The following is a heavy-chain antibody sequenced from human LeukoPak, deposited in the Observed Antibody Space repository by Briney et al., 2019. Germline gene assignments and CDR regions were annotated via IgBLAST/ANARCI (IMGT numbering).Heavy chain of an antibody. Sequence: GGSLRISCAASGLTFSDFWMQWVRQPPGKGLVWVALVKGDGRTTIYADSVKGRFTNSRDNAKNTLYLQMNSLRADDSGVYYCATGHSYGYDYWGQGVLVTVSS. V-gene: IGHV3-74*01. CDR3: ATGHSYGYDY. D-gene: IGHD5-18*01. CDR2: VKGDGRTT. J-gene: IGHJ4*02. CDR1: GLTFSDFW.